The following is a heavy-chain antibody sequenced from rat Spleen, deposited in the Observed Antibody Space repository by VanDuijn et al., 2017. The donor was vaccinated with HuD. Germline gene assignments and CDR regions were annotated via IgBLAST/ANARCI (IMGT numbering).Heavy chain of an antibody. V-gene: IGHV5-46*01. CDR1: GFTFSSFP. CDR2: ITNTGGST. J-gene: IGHJ2*01. D-gene: IGHD1-9*01. Sequence: EVQLVESGGGLVQPGRSMKLSCAASGFTFSSFPMAWVRQAPTKGLEWVATITNTGGSTYYPDSVKGRFTISRDNAKSTLYLQMNSLRSEDTATYYCTREDYGYRHFDYWGQGVMVTVSS. CDR3: TREDYGYRHFDY.